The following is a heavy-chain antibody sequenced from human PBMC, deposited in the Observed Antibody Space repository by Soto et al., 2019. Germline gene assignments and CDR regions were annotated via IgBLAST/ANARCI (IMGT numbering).Heavy chain of an antibody. V-gene: IGHV1-69*01. J-gene: IGHJ4*02. CDR1: GGTFSSYA. CDR3: ARAKEVGGSSGLSPPFDY. Sequence: QVQLVQSGAEVKKPGSSVKVSCKASGGTFSSYAISWVRQAPGQGLEWMGGIIPIFGTANSAQKFQGRVTITADESTSTAYMELSSLRSEYTAVYYGARAKEVGGSSGLSPPFDYRGQGTLVTGS. D-gene: IGHD6-19*01. CDR2: IIPIFGTA.